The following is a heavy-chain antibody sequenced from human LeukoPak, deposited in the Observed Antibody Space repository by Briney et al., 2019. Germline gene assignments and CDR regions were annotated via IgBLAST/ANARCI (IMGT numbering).Heavy chain of an antibody. CDR1: GGSISSSSYY. Sequence: SETLSLTCTVSGGSISSSSYYWGWIRQPPGKGLEWIGSIYYSGSTYYNPSLKSRVTISVDTSKNQFSLKLSSVTAADTAVYYCARVVYDSSAFDAFDIWGQGTMVTVSS. J-gene: IGHJ3*02. CDR3: ARVVYDSSAFDAFDI. CDR2: IYYSGST. V-gene: IGHV4-39*07. D-gene: IGHD3-22*01.